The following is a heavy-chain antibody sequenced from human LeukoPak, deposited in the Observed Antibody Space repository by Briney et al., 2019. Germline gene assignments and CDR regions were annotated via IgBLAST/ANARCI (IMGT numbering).Heavy chain of an antibody. CDR3: ARVGTTGATADN. Sequence: GASVEVSCKASGYTFTSYGISWLRQAPGQGPEWMGIINPRGGSTDYAQKFQDRFTMTSDTSTSTVYMELKSLTSEDTAVYFCARVGTTGATADNWGQGTLVTVSS. V-gene: IGHV1-46*01. CDR1: GYTFTSYG. J-gene: IGHJ4*02. CDR2: INPRGGST. D-gene: IGHD4-11*01.